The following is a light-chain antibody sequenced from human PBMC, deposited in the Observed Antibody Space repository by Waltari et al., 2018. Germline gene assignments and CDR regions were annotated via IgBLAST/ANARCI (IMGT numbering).Light chain of an antibody. CDR3: QNHERLPAT. V-gene: IGKV3-20*01. CDR2: SAS. CDR1: QSVSKY. J-gene: IGKJ1*01. Sequence: EVVLTQSPGTLSLSHGARATLSCRASQSVSKYLAWYQQRPGQAPRLLIYSASTRATGIPDRFSGSGSGTDFSLTISRLEPEDFAVYYCQNHERLPATFGQGTKVEIK.